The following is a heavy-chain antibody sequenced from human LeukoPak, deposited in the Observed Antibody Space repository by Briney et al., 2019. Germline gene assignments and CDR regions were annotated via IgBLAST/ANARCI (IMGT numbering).Heavy chain of an antibody. CDR3: ARDMTGMGEVISLIDY. Sequence: GRSLRLSCAASGFTFSSYAMHWVRQAPGKGLEWVAVISYDGSNKYYADSVKGRFTISRDNSKNTLYLQMNSLRAEDTAVYYCARDMTGMGEVISLIDYWGQGTLVTVSS. D-gene: IGHD3-16*01. CDR2: ISYDGSNK. J-gene: IGHJ4*02. V-gene: IGHV3-30-3*01. CDR1: GFTFSSYA.